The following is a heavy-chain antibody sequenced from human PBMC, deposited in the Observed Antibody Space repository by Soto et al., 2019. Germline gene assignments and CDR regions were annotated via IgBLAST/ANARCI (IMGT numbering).Heavy chain of an antibody. D-gene: IGHD3-22*01. V-gene: IGHV1-18*01. CDR1: GYTFTSYG. CDR3: ARDSNYYDSSGYYYFYDFDI. CDR2: ISAYNGNT. J-gene: IGHJ3*02. Sequence: QVQLVQSGAEVKKPGASVKVSCKASGYTFTSYGISWVRQAPGQGLEWMGWISAYNGNTNYAQKLQGRVTMTTDTSTSTAYMELRSLRSDDTAVYYCARDSNYYDSSGYYYFYDFDIWGQGTMVTFSS.